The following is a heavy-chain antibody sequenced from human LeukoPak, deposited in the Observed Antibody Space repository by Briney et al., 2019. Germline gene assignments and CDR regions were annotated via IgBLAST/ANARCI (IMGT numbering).Heavy chain of an antibody. D-gene: IGHD1-14*01. J-gene: IGHJ6*02. Sequence: GGSLRLSCAASGFTFSSYTLHWVRQAPGKGLVWVSRINSDGSSTSYADSVKGRFTISRDNAKNTLYLQMNSLRAEDTAVYYCARDGYNLYGMDVWGQGTTVTVSS. CDR1: GFTFSSYT. V-gene: IGHV3-74*01. CDR3: ARDGYNLYGMDV. CDR2: INSDGSST.